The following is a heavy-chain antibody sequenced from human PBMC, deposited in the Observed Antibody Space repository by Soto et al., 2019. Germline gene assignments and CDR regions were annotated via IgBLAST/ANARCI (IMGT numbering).Heavy chain of an antibody. Sequence: EVQLLESGGGLVQPGGSLRLSCAASGFTFSSYAMSWVRQAPGKGLEWVSGISGSGDSTYYADSVKGRFIISRDNSKKTVYLQMNSLRAEDTAVYYCAKGVPGIAVAGTGYFQHWGQGTLVTVSS. CDR2: ISGSGDST. D-gene: IGHD6-19*01. J-gene: IGHJ1*01. CDR3: AKGVPGIAVAGTGYFQH. CDR1: GFTFSSYA. V-gene: IGHV3-23*01.